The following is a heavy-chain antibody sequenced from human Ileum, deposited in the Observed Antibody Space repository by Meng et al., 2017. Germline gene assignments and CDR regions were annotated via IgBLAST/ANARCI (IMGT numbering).Heavy chain of an antibody. CDR2: AST. CDR3: ARDHWGSLDY. Sequence: QVKLQESCPGLVMPSATPSLICTVSGASVTTSHYQWGWIRQPPGKGLEWIGYASTNYNPSLKSRLTISLDTSKNQVSLKLTSVTAADTAVYYCARDHWGSLDYWGQGILVTVSS. D-gene: IGHD7-27*01. CDR1: GASVTTSHYQ. V-gene: IGHV4-61*01. J-gene: IGHJ4*02.